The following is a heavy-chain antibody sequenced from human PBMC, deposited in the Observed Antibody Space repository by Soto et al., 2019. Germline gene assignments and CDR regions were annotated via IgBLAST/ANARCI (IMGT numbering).Heavy chain of an antibody. J-gene: IGHJ5*02. CDR3: ARVTRGSGDWFDP. V-gene: IGHV1-18*01. CDR2: ISTYNGNT. Sequence: ASVKVSCKASSETFASYDITWVRQAPGQGLEWMGWISTYNGNTKYAQNVQGRVSMTTDTSTSTAYMELRSLKSDDTAVYYCARVTRGSGDWFDPWGQGTLVTVSS. D-gene: IGHD6-19*01. CDR1: SETFASYD.